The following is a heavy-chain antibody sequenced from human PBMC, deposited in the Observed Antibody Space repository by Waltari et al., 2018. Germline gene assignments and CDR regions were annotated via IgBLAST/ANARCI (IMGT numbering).Heavy chain of an antibody. Sequence: QVQLQESGPGLVKPSETLSLTCTVSGGSISSYYWRWIRQPAGKGLEGIGRIYTSGSTNSNPSLKSRVTMSVDTSKNQFSLKLSSVTAADTAVYYCARDRGYRGYDSGYFDYWGQGTLVTVSS. V-gene: IGHV4-4*07. CDR3: ARDRGYRGYDSGYFDY. J-gene: IGHJ4*02. CDR2: IYTSGST. D-gene: IGHD5-12*01. CDR1: GGSISSYY.